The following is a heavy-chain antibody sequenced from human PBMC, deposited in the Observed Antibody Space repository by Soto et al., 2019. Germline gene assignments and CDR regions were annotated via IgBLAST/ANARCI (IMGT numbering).Heavy chain of an antibody. J-gene: IGHJ4*02. CDR3: ARVTRTGYYADY. Sequence: GGSLRLSCAVSGFTFSGYWMTWVRQAPGKRLEWVGNIKEDGSEAYYVDSVKGRFTISRDNAKNSLYLQMNSLRAEDTAVYYCARVTRTGYYADYWGQGTLVTVSS. CDR1: GFTFSGYW. D-gene: IGHD3-9*01. CDR2: IKEDGSEA. V-gene: IGHV3-7*05.